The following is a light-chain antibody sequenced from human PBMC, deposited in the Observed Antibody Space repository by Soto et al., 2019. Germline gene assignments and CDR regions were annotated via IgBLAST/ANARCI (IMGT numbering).Light chain of an antibody. CDR1: RDDIGAYDY. J-gene: IGLJ2*01. V-gene: IGLV2-14*01. CDR3: NSYTNSSAVV. Sequence: QSALTQPASVSGSPRQSITISCAGTRDDIGAYDYVSWYQQHPGNAPKLLVYEVINRPSGVSDRFSGSKSGNTASLTISGLQAEDEADYYCNSYTNSSAVVFGGGTKVTVL. CDR2: EVI.